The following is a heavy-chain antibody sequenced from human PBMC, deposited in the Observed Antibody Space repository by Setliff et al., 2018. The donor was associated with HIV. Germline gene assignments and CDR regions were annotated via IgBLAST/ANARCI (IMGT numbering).Heavy chain of an antibody. D-gene: IGHD6-19*01. CDR1: GFTFSSYW. J-gene: IGHJ4*02. Sequence: PGGSLRLSCAASGFTFSSYWMSWVRQAPGKGLEWVADIKQDGSKAYYMDSVKGRFTISRDNAKNSLYLQMNSLRAEDTALYYCARVQGVAGTGYFDYWGQGTLVTVSS. CDR3: ARVQGVAGTGYFDY. CDR2: IKQDGSKA. V-gene: IGHV3-7*05.